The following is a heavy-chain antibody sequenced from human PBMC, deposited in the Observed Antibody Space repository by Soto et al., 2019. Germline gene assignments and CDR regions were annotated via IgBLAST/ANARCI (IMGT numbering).Heavy chain of an antibody. CDR1: GGSISSSGYY. CDR2: IYYSGST. V-gene: IGHV4-39*01. CDR3: ARRSYYGSGSIFDY. D-gene: IGHD3-10*01. Sequence: QLQLQESGPGLVKPSETLSLTCTVSGGSISSSGYYWGWIRQPPGKGLEWIGNIYYSGSTNYNPSLKSRFPISVDTSKNQFSLKVSSVTAADTAVYYCARRSYYGSGSIFDYWGQGTLVTVSS. J-gene: IGHJ4*02.